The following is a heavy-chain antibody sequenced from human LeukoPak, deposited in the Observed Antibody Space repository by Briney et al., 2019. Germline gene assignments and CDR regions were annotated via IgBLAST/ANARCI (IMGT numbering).Heavy chain of an antibody. V-gene: IGHV1-24*01. CDR2: FDPEDGET. J-gene: IGHJ6*02. Sequence: ASVKVSCKVSGYTLTELSMHWLRQAPGKGLEWMGGFDPEDGETIYAQKFQGRVTMTEDTSTDTAYMELSSLRSEDTAVYYCATDFITMVRGVPSGMDVWGQGTTVTVSS. D-gene: IGHD3-10*01. CDR3: ATDFITMVRGVPSGMDV. CDR1: GYTLTELS.